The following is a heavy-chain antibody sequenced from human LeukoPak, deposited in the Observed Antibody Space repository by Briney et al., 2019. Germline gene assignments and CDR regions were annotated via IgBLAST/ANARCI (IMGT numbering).Heavy chain of an antibody. CDR1: GFTFSSYE. D-gene: IGHD1-26*01. CDR2: ISSSGSTI. V-gene: IGHV3-48*03. Sequence: GGSLRLSCAASGFTFSSYEMNWVRQAPGKGLEWVSYISSSGSTIYYAESVKGRFTISRDNAKNSLYLQMKSLRAEDTALYYCAREHRVSGSSYFDYWGQGTLVTVSS. CDR3: AREHRVSGSSYFDY. J-gene: IGHJ4*02.